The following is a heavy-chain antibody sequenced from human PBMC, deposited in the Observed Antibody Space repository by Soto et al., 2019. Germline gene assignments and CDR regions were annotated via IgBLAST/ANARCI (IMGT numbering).Heavy chain of an antibody. CDR2: INAGNGKT. V-gene: IGHV1-3*01. CDR1: GYTFTSYA. CDR3: ARVSDYVYY. Sequence: ASVKVSCKASGYTFTSYAIHWVRQAPGQRLEWMGWINAGNGKTKYSQKFQGRVTITRDTSASTAYMELSSLRSEDTAVYYCARVSDYVYYWGQGTLATVSS. J-gene: IGHJ4*02.